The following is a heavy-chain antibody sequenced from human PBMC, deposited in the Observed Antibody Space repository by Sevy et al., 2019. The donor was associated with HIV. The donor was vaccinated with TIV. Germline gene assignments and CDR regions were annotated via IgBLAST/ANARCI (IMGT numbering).Heavy chain of an antibody. Sequence: ASVKVSCKASGGTFSSYAISWVRQAPGQGLEWMGRIIPILGIANYAQKFQGRVTITADKSTSTAHMELSSLRSEDTAVYYCASGIAVAGDAEYFQHWGQGTLVTVSS. CDR2: IIPILGIA. V-gene: IGHV1-69*04. CDR3: ASGIAVAGDAEYFQH. CDR1: GGTFSSYA. J-gene: IGHJ1*01. D-gene: IGHD6-19*01.